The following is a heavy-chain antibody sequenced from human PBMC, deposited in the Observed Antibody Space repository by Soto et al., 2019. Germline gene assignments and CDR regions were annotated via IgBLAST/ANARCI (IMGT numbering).Heavy chain of an antibody. V-gene: IGHV3-30-3*01. CDR2: ISYDGSNK. J-gene: IGHJ6*02. CDR1: GFTFSSYA. CDR3: AREEHDYGDHNYYYGMDV. D-gene: IGHD4-17*01. Sequence: GGSLRLSCAASGFTFSSYAMHWVRQAPGKGLEWVAVISYDGSNKYYAASVKGRFTISRDNSKNTLYLQMNSLRAEDTAVYYCAREEHDYGDHNYYYGMDVWGQGTTVTVSS.